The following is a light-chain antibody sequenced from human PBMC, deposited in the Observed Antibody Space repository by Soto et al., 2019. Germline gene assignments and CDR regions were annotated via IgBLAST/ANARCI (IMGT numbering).Light chain of an antibody. CDR3: QEYSNWPLLS. CDR1: QSVGSN. V-gene: IGKV3-15*01. J-gene: IGKJ4*01. CDR2: GAS. Sequence: MTQSPSTLSVSPCAGSALSCRASQSVGSNLAWYQQKPGQTPRVLIYGASTRAIGIPARFSGSGFGTEFTLTISSLQSEDFVVYYCQEYSNWPLLSFGGGTKVDIK.